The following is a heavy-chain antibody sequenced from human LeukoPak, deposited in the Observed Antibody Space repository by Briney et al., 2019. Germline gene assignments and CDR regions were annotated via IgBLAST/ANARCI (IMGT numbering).Heavy chain of an antibody. J-gene: IGHJ4*02. CDR3: ARQDFIAAAGWTFDY. D-gene: IGHD6-13*01. Sequence: SETLSLTCTVSGGSISSYYWSWVRQPPGKGLEWIGYIYYSGSTNYNPSLKSRVTISVDTSKNQFSLKLSSVTAADTAVYYCARQDFIAAAGWTFDYWGQGTLVTVSS. CDR2: IYYSGST. V-gene: IGHV4-59*08. CDR1: GGSISSYY.